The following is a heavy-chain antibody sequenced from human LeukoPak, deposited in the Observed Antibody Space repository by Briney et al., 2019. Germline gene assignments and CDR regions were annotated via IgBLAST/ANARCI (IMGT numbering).Heavy chain of an antibody. CDR1: GGSISSYY. Sequence: SETLSLTCTVSGGSISSYYWSWIRLPPGKGLEWIGYLSKSGNTNYSPSLKSRVTIFGDTSKNQFFLKLSSVTAADTAVYYCARHAAFADYQSHLTHFDYWGQGTLVIVSS. J-gene: IGHJ4*02. CDR3: ARHAAFADYQSHLTHFDY. V-gene: IGHV4-59*01. CDR2: LSKSGNT. D-gene: IGHD4/OR15-4a*01.